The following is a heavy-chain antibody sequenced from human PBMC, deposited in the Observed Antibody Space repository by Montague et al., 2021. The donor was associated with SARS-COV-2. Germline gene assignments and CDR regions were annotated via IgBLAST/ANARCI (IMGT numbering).Heavy chain of an antibody. CDR2: ISYTGRT. V-gene: IGHV4-39*01. J-gene: IGHJ4*02. CDR3: ARQLPSYSATNTCYPYYFDV. D-gene: IGHD2/OR15-2a*01. CDR1: GGSISSPDYY. Sequence: SETLSLTCTVSGGSISSPDYYWGWIRQSPGKGLEWIGSISYTGRTYYNPSLRSRVSFSMDTSKNHFSLSLSSVTVADTAVYFCARQLPSYSATNTCYPYYFDVWGQGTMVTVSS.